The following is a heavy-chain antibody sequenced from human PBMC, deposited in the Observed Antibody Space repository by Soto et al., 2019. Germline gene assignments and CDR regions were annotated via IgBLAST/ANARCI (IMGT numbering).Heavy chain of an antibody. CDR3: AIDPFHYYYSSGCVLQH. J-gene: IGHJ1*01. CDR2: IIPIFGTA. Sequence: SVKVSCKASGGTFSSYAISWVRQAPGQGLEWMGGIIPIFGTANYAQKFQGRVTITADESTSTAYMELSSLRSEDTAVYYCAIDPFHYYYSSGCVLQHWGQGTLVNLSS. CDR1: GGTFSSYA. D-gene: IGHD3-22*01. V-gene: IGHV1-69*13.